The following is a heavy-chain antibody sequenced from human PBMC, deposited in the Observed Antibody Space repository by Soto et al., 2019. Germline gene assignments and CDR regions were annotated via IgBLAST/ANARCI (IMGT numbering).Heavy chain of an antibody. CDR2: ISAYNGNT. CDR1: GYTFGTSG. CDR3: ARAGHYHDSSGYAN. V-gene: IGHV1-18*01. J-gene: IGHJ4*02. Sequence: QVKLVQSGAEVKKPGTSMKVSCKASGYTFGTSGISWIRQAPGQGLEWMGWISAYNGNTNYEQKLQDRVTMTTDTSTNTAYLELRSLRSDDTAVYYCARAGHYHDSSGYANWGQGTLVTVSS. D-gene: IGHD3-22*01.